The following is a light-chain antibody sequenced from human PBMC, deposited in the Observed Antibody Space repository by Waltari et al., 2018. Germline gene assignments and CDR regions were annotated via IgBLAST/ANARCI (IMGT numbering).Light chain of an antibody. CDR2: QDR. J-gene: IGLJ2*01. Sequence: SYELTQPPSVSVSPGQTASITCSGNKLGEKDACWYPQKPGQSPVLVIYQDRKRPSGIPERFSGSNSGNTATLTISGTQAMDEADYYCQAWDNSTAVFGGGTKLTVL. CDR1: KLGEKD. CDR3: QAWDNSTAV. V-gene: IGLV3-1*01.